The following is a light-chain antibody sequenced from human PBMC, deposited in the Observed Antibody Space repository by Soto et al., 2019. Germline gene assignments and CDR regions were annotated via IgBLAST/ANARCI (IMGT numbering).Light chain of an antibody. V-gene: IGKV3-20*01. Sequence: EIVLTQSPGTLSLSPGERATLSCKASQSVSSNYLAWYQQKPGQAPRLLIYGASNRATGIPDSFSGSGSGTEFTLTISSLQPDDFATYYCQQYNSYSPTFGQGTKVDIK. CDR2: GAS. J-gene: IGKJ1*01. CDR1: QSVSSNY. CDR3: QQYNSYSPT.